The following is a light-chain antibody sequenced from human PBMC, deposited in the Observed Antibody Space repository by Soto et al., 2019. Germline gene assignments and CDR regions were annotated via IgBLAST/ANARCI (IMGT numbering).Light chain of an antibody. CDR1: QSVSSSF. J-gene: IGKJ4*01. CDR2: GAS. V-gene: IGKV3D-20*02. CDR3: QQRSNWPPGLT. Sequence: EIVLTQSPGTLSLSPGERATLSCRASQSVSSSFLAWYQQKPGQAPRPLIYGASSRATGIPVRFSGSGSGTDFTLTISSLQPEDFAVYYCQQRSNWPPGLTFGQGTKVDIK.